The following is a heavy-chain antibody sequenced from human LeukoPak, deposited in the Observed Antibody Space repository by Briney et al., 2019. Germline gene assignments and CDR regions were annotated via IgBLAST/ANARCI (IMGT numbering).Heavy chain of an antibody. CDR2: IYYSGST. CDR3: ASSPTHSCYDSSGYYLFDY. Sequence: ASETLSLTCTVSGGSISSYYWSWIRQPPGKGLEWIGYIYYSGSTNYNPSLKSRVTISVDTSKNQFSLKLSSVTAADTAVYYCASSPTHSCYDSSGYYLFDYWGQGTLVTVSS. CDR1: GGSISSYY. J-gene: IGHJ4*02. V-gene: IGHV4-59*01. D-gene: IGHD3-22*01.